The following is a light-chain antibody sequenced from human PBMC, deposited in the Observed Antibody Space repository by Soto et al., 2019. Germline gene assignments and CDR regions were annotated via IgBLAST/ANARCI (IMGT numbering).Light chain of an antibody. CDR2: DAY. V-gene: IGKV1-5*01. CDR1: QTVSSW. CDR3: KQYNSYSWT. Sequence: DIQLTQSPHTQSAPAGARLTITCRASQTVSSWLAWYQQKPGKAHKLLIYDAYTLESGVQARFSGSRSGTEFTLTIRSLQPDDFATYYCKQYNSYSWTFGQGTKVDIK. J-gene: IGKJ1*01.